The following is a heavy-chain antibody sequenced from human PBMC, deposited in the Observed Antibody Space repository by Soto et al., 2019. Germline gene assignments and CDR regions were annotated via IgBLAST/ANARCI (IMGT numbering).Heavy chain of an antibody. Sequence: PGGSLRLSCAASGFTFSSYGMHWVRQAPGKGLEWVAVISYDGSNKYYADSVKGRFTISRDNSKNTLYLQMNSLRAEDTAVYYCAKDGSQDIVVVESYGMDVWGQGTTVTVSS. J-gene: IGHJ6*02. CDR3: AKDGSQDIVVVESYGMDV. D-gene: IGHD2-2*01. CDR1: GFTFSSYG. CDR2: ISYDGSNK. V-gene: IGHV3-30*18.